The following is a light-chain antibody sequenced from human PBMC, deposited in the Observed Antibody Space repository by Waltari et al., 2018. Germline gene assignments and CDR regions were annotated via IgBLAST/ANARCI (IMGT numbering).Light chain of an antibody. CDR1: SSNIENNA. CDR2: TNN. CDR3: AAWDDSLSGWV. Sequence: QSVLTQPPSASGTPGQRVTISCSGGSSNIENNALNWYRQLPGTAPKLLIYTNNLRPSGVPDRFSASKSGTSASLAISGLQSEDEAHYYCAAWDDSLSGWVFGGGTKLTVL. J-gene: IGLJ3*02. V-gene: IGLV1-44*01.